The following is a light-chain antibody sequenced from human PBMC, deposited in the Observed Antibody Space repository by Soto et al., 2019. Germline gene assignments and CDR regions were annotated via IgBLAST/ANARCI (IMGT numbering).Light chain of an antibody. Sequence: QSVLTQPASVSGSPGQSVTISCTGTSSDVGGYNSVSWYQQHPGKAPKLMIFDFSHRPSGVYDRFSGSNSGNTASLTISGLQAEDEADYYCSSYNNTSLSFGGGTKLTVL. CDR1: SSDVGGYNS. J-gene: IGLJ2*01. CDR3: SSYNNTSLS. CDR2: DFS. V-gene: IGLV2-14*03.